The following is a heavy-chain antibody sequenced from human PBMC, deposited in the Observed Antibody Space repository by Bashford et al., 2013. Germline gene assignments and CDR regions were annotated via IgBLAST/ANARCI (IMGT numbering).Heavy chain of an antibody. CDR1: GGSMGSGSDY. CDR2: IYYTGTT. J-gene: IGHJ5*02. V-gene: IGHV4-39*01. CDR3: ARHIGGSYSEGWFDP. D-gene: IGHD1-26*01. Sequence: SETLSLTCTVSGGSMGSGSDYWGWIRQSPGKGLEWIGTIYYTGTTYYNPSLKSRVTISVDTSKSQFSLKLNSVTAADTGLYYCARHIGGSYSEGWFDPWGQGTLVTVSS.